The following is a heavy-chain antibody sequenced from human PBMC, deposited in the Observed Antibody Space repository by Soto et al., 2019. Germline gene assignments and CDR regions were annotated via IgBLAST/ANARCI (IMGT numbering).Heavy chain of an antibody. J-gene: IGHJ6*03. CDR1: GFTFSSYW. CDR2: IKQDGSEK. CDR3: ARSSAHYYYYYMDV. D-gene: IGHD2-15*01. Sequence: GGSLRLSCAASGFTFSSYWMRWVRQAPGKGLEWVANIKQDGSEKYYVDSVKGRFTISRDNAKNSLYLQMNSLRAEDTAVYYCARSSAHYYYYYMDVWGKGTTVTVSS. V-gene: IGHV3-7*03.